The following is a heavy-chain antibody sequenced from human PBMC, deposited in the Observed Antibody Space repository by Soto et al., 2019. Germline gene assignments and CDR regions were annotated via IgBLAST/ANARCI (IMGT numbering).Heavy chain of an antibody. CDR1: GGSISSGDYY. CDR3: ARSQLELRI. J-gene: IGHJ4*02. Sequence: QVQLQESGPGLVKPSQTLSLTCTVSGGSISSGDYYWSWIRQPQGKGLEWIGYIYYSGMTYYNPTLKSRVPLTADTSKNQFSLKLSSVTAADTAVYYCARSQLELRIWGKGTLVTVSS. CDR2: IYYSGMT. D-gene: IGHD1-7*01. V-gene: IGHV4-30-4*01.